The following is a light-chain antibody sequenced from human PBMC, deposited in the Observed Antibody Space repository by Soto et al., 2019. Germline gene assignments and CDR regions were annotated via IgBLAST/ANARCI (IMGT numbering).Light chain of an antibody. Sequence: QSVLTQPPSASGSPGQSVTISCTGTSSDVGGYDYVSWYQQYPGKTPKLMIFEVTKRPSGVPDRFSGSKSGNTASLTVSGLQAEDEADYYCLLYYGAAVVFGGGTKLTVL. CDR2: EVT. CDR3: LLYYGAAVV. V-gene: IGLV2-8*01. J-gene: IGLJ2*01. CDR1: SSDVGGYDY.